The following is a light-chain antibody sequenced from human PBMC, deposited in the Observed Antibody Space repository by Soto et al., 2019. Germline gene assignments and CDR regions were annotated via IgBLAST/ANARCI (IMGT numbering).Light chain of an antibody. V-gene: IGLV2-18*01. J-gene: IGLJ1*01. CDR3: QTSDSGLFGLI. CDR1: SSDVGSYNR. Sequence: QSVLTQPPSVSGSPGQSVTISCTGTSSDVGSYNRVSWYQQPPGTAPKLMIYEVSNRPSGVPDRFSGSKSGNTASLTISGLQAEDEADYYCQTSDSGLFGLIFGTGTKVTVL. CDR2: EVS.